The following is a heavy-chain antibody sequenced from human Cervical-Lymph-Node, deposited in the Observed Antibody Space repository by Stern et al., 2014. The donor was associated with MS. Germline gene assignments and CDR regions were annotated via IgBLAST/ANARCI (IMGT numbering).Heavy chain of an antibody. CDR1: GGPISSYY. CDR2: IYYSGST. CDR3: ARDLSGSYLYYFDY. J-gene: IGHJ4*02. D-gene: IGHD1-26*01. V-gene: IGHV4-59*01. Sequence: QLQLQESGPGLVKPSETLSRTCTVSGGPISSYYWSWIRQPPGKGLEWIGYIYYSGSTNYNPSLKSRVTISVDTSKNQFSLKLSSVTAADTAVYYCARDLSGSYLYYFDYWGQGTLVTVSS.